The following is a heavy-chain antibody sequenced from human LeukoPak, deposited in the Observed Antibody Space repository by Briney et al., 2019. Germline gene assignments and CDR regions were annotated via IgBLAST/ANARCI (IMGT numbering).Heavy chain of an antibody. CDR2: IYSGGST. CDR3: TSSNQRYYFDY. D-gene: IGHD2-2*01. Sequence: GGSLRLSCAASGFTVSSNYMSWVRQAPRKGLEWVSVIYSGGSTKYADYVKGRFTISRDNSKNTLYLQMNSLRAEDTAVYYCTSSNQRYYFDYWGQGTLVTVSS. V-gene: IGHV3-66*02. J-gene: IGHJ4*02. CDR1: GFTVSSNY.